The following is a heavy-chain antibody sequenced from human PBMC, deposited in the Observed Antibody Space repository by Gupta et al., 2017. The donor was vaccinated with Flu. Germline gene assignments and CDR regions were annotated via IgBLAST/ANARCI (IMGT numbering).Heavy chain of an antibody. J-gene: IGHJ4*02. CDR3: GRGLGAYYTAWGYLDY. D-gene: IGHD4-17*01. CDR1: GFTFSNYD. V-gene: IGHV3-13*04. CDR2: IGTAGDT. Sequence: EVQLVESGGGLVQPGGSLRLPCAVSGFTFSNYDMHWVRQSIGKGLEWVSAIGTAGDTFYPGSVKGRFIISRENAKNSLYLQMDSLRAGDTAIYYCGRGLGAYYTAWGYLDYWGQGTLVTVSS.